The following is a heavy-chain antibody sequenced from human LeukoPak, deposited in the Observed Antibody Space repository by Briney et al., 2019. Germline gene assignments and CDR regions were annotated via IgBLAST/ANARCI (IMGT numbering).Heavy chain of an antibody. CDR3: ARVGGAYYGSGSYYSGY. Sequence: GGSLRLSCAASGFTFSSAWMSWVRQAPGKGLEWVANIKQDGSEKYYVDSVKGRFTISRDNAKNSLYLQMNSLRAEDTAVYYCARVGGAYYGSGSYYSGYWGQGTLVTVSS. CDR1: GFTFSSAW. CDR2: IKQDGSEK. D-gene: IGHD3-10*01. V-gene: IGHV3-7*01. J-gene: IGHJ4*02.